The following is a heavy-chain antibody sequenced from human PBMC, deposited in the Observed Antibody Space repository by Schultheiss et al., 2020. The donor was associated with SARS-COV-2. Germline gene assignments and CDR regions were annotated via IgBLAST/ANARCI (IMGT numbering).Heavy chain of an antibody. J-gene: IGHJ6*02. D-gene: IGHD3-3*01. CDR1: GFSLNTRGVG. Sequence: SGPTLVKPTPTLTLTCTFSGFSLNTRGVGVGWIRQPPGKALEWLAVIYWDDAKRYSPSLKSRLTVTKDTTKNQVVLTMTNMDPVDTATYFCAHSRIDGYYDFWSGYRYYYYTMDVWGQGTTVTVSS. V-gene: IGHV2-5*02. CDR3: AHSRIDGYYDFWSGYRYYYYTMDV. CDR2: IYWDDAK.